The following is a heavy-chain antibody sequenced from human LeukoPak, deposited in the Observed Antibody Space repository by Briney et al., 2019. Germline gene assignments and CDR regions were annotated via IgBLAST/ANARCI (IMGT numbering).Heavy chain of an antibody. CDR1: GYSISSGYY. CDR3: ARGRGYSGYVYWFDP. V-gene: IGHV4-38-2*02. Sequence: PSETLSLTCTVSGYSISSGYYWGWIRQPPGKGLEWIANIYHSGNTYYNPSLKSRVTISVDTSKNQFSLKLSSVTAADTAVYYCARGRGYSGYVYWFDPWGQGTLVTVSS. D-gene: IGHD5-12*01. J-gene: IGHJ5*02. CDR2: IYHSGNT.